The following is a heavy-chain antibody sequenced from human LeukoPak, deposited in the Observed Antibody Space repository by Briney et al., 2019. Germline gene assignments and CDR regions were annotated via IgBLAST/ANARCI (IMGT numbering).Heavy chain of an antibody. CDR1: GYTFTSYG. CDR3: ARAFVRYYDNWGAFDI. D-gene: IGHD3-22*01. Sequence: ASVKVSCKASGYTFTSYGISWVRQAPEQGLEWMGWISAYNGNTNYAQKLQGRVTMTTDTSTSTAYMELRSLRSDDTAVYYCARAFVRYYDNWGAFDIWGRGTMVTVSS. V-gene: IGHV1-18*01. J-gene: IGHJ3*02. CDR2: ISAYNGNT.